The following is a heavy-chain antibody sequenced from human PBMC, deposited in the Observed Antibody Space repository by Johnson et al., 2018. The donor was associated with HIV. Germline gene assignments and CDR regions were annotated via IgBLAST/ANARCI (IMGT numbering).Heavy chain of an antibody. CDR3: ARDFGLDWGNGFDI. J-gene: IGHJ3*02. CDR2: ITYDGRNK. D-gene: IGHD3-16*01. Sequence: QVQLVESGGGVMQPGKSLRLSCEASGFTFRSYAMHWVRQAPGKGLEWVAVITYDGRNKYYADSVKGRFSISRDNFKNTLYLQMNSLRAEDTAVYYCARDFGLDWGNGFDIWGQGTMVTVSS. CDR1: GFTFRSYA. V-gene: IGHV3-30*14.